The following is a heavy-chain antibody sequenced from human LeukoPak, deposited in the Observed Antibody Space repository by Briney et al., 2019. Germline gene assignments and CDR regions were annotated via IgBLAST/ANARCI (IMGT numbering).Heavy chain of an antibody. J-gene: IGHJ4*02. Sequence: PSETLSLTCTVSGGSISSYYWSWIRQPPGKGLEWIGFIYYTGSTNYNPSLKSRVTISADTSKNQFSLRLSSVTAADTAVYYCARVFRAAAVDYWGQGTLVTVSS. CDR2: IYYTGST. CDR1: GGSISSYY. D-gene: IGHD6-13*01. CDR3: ARVFRAAAVDY. V-gene: IGHV4-59*01.